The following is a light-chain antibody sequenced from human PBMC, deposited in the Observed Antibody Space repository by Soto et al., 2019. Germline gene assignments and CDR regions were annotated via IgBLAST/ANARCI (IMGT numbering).Light chain of an antibody. J-gene: IGLJ2*01. CDR2: DVN. CDR3: SSYTSSSTLAV. V-gene: IGLV2-14*01. CDR1: SSDVGGYNY. Sequence: QSALTQPASVSGSPGQWITISCTGTSSDVGGYNYVSWYQQDPGKAPKLMIYDVNNRPSGVSNRFSGSKSGNTASLTISGLQAEDEAYYYCSSYTSSSTLAVFGGGTQLTVL.